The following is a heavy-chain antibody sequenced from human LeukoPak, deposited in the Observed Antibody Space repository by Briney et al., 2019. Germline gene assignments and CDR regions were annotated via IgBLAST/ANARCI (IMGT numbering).Heavy chain of an antibody. CDR1: GGSISSYY. Sequence: PSETLSLTCTASGGSISSYYRTWIRQPPGKGLEWIGYIYTSGSTNYNPSLKSRVTISVDTSKNQFSLKLSSVTAADTAVYYCVRRIAARSDSYYYYYYMDVWGKGTTVTVSS. CDR2: IYTSGST. J-gene: IGHJ6*03. V-gene: IGHV4-4*09. CDR3: VRRIAARSDSYYYYYYMDV. D-gene: IGHD6-6*01.